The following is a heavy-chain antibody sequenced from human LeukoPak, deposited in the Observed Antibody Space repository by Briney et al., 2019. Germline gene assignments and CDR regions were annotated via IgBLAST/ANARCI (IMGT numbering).Heavy chain of an antibody. V-gene: IGHV3-23*01. CDR3: AQEYQFNY. CDR1: GFTFSSYG. CDR2: ITGRGVST. J-gene: IGHJ4*02. Sequence: GGSLRLSCAASGFTFSSYGMSWVRQAPGKGLEWVSAITGRGVSTYYADSVKGRFTISRDNSRNTLFLQMNSLRAEDTAVYYCAQEYQFNYWGQGTLVTVSS. D-gene: IGHD2-2*01.